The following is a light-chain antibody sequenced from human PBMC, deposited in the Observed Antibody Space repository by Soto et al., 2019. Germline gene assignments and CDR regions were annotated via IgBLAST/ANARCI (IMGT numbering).Light chain of an antibody. V-gene: IGKV3-20*01. CDR2: GAS. CDR3: QQYGSYFT. J-gene: IGKJ3*01. CDR1: QSVSSSY. Sequence: EIVLTQSPGTLSLCPGERATLSCRASQSVSSSYLAWYQQKPGQAPRLLIYGASSRATGIPDRFSGSGSGTDFTLTISRLEPEDFAVYYCQQYGSYFTFGPGTKVDIK.